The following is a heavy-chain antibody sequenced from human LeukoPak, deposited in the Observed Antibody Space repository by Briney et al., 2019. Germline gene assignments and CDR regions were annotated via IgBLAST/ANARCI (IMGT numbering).Heavy chain of an antibody. V-gene: IGHV4-59*12. CDR2: IYHSGST. D-gene: IGHD6-13*01. Sequence: SETLSLTCTVSGGSISSYYWSWIRQPPGKGLEWIGYIYHSGSTYYNPSLKSRVTISVDRSKNQFSLKLSSVTAADTAVYYCARGAAGSPLNWFDPWGQGTLVTVSS. CDR1: GGSISSYY. CDR3: ARGAAGSPLNWFDP. J-gene: IGHJ5*02.